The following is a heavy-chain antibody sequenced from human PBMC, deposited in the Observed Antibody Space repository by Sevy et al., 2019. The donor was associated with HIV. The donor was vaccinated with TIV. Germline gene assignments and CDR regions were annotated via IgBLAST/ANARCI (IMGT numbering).Heavy chain of an antibody. CDR2: SDYSGST. D-gene: IGHD1-7*01. CDR1: GDSIRSGAYY. Sequence: SETLSLTCTVSGDSIRSGAYYWSWIRQHPGKGLEWIGYSDYSGSTYYNPSLKSRITISVDTSKNQLSLELTSMTAADTAVYYCARSTKVELLRLDSWGQGTLVTVSS. V-gene: IGHV4-31*03. J-gene: IGHJ4*02. CDR3: ARSTKVELLRLDS.